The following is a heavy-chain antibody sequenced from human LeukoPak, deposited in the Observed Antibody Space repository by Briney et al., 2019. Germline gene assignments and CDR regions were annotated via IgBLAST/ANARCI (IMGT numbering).Heavy chain of an antibody. D-gene: IGHD3-3*01. CDR2: INHSGST. CDR1: GGSFSGYY. CDR3: ARSPIFGVVIRRFGELSSLPYYFDY. V-gene: IGHV4-34*01. Sequence: SETLSLTCAVYGGSFSGYYWSWIRQPPGKGLEWIGEINHSGSTNYNPSLKSRVTISVDTSKNQFSLKPSSVTAADTAVYYCARSPIFGVVIRRFGELSSLPYYFDYWGQGTLVTVSS. J-gene: IGHJ4*02.